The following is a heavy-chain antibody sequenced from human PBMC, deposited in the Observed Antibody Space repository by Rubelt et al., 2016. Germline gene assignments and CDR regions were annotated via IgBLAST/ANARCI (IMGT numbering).Heavy chain of an antibody. CDR1: GFSLSNARMG. CDR2: IFSNDEK. V-gene: IGHV2-26*01. D-gene: IGHD4-17*01. Sequence: QVTLKESGPVLVKPTETLTLTCTVSGFSLSNARMGVSWIRQPPGKALEWLAHIFSNDEKSYSTSLKSRLTITKYTSKNQVVRTMTNMDPVDTATYYCANISGDYALIKGFDPWGQGTLVTVSS. CDR3: ANISGDYALIKGFDP. J-gene: IGHJ5*02.